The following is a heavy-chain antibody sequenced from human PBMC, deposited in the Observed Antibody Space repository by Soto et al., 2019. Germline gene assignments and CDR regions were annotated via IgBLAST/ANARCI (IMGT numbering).Heavy chain of an antibody. J-gene: IGHJ6*03. V-gene: IGHV4-34*01. D-gene: IGHD3-9*01. CDR2: INHSGST. CDR1: GGSFNGYY. Sequence: SETLSLTCAVYGGSFNGYYWSWIRQPPGKGLEWIGEINHSGSTNYNPSLKSRVTISVDTSKNQFSLKLSSVTAADTAEYYCARDPPFYDFLTGYYKSQNYYYMDVWGKGTTATVSS. CDR3: ARDPPFYDFLTGYYKSQNYYYMDV.